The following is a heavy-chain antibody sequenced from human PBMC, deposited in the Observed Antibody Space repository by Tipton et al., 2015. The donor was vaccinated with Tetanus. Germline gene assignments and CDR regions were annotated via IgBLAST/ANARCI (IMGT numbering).Heavy chain of an antibody. J-gene: IGHJ6*02. CDR1: GGSISSDGAY. Sequence: TLSLTCTVSGGSISSDGAYWSWTRQHPGEGLEWIGYISNSGSTYYNPSLKSRVTISVDTSQKQISLKVNSVTAADTAVYYCARDRGVRGGYYYYHGMDVWGQGTTVTVSS. V-gene: IGHV4-31*03. CDR3: ARDRGVRGGYYYYHGMDV. D-gene: IGHD3-10*01. CDR2: ISNSGST.